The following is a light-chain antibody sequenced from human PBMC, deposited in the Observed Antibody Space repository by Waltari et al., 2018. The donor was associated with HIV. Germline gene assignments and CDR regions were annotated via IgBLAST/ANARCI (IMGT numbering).Light chain of an antibody. CDR2: YKSDSDK. CDR1: SGINVGSFS. V-gene: IGLV5-45*02. J-gene: IGLJ2*01. Sequence: QAVLTQPSSLSASPGASASLTCTLRSGINVGSFSIYWYQQKPGSPPQYLLRYKSDSDKQQGSGVPSRFSGSKDASANAVILLFSGLHSEDDAYYSCMIWLSSAAVFGWGTKLTVL. CDR3: MIWLSSAAV.